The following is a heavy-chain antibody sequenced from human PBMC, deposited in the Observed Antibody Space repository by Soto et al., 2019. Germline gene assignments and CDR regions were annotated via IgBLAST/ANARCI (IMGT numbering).Heavy chain of an antibody. CDR1: GFDFEDFA. V-gene: IGHV3-43D*04. J-gene: IGHJ4*02. Sequence: GGSLRLSCAAAGFDFEDFAMHWVRQAPRKGLEWVSLINSDGTDSYYMDSVRGRFTISRDNGKNSLYLQMDHLRPEDTAFYFCATALYYYDSSPLDHWGQGTLVTVSS. CDR2: INSDGTDS. D-gene: IGHD3-22*01. CDR3: ATALYYYDSSPLDH.